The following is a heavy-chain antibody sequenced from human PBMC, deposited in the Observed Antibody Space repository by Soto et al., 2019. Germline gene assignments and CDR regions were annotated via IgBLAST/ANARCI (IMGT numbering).Heavy chain of an antibody. J-gene: IGHJ3*01. D-gene: IGHD6-25*01. CDR3: ARVRPPC. CDR1: GFTFSSYA. CDR2: ISYDGSNK. V-gene: IGHV3-30-3*01. Sequence: GESLRLSCAASGFTFSSYAMHWVRQAPGKGLEWVAVISYDGSNKYYADSVKGRFTISRDNSKNTLYLQMNSLRAEDTAVYYCARVRPPCWGQGTMVTVSS.